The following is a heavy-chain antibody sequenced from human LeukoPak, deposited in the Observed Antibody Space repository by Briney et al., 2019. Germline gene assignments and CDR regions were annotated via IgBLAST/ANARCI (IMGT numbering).Heavy chain of an antibody. CDR3: AKHFSGLPGGSFDY. J-gene: IGHJ4*02. D-gene: IGHD2/OR15-2a*01. Sequence: PGGSLRLSCAASGFTISSYAMSWVRQAPGKGLEWVSGISASGGSTYYADSVKGRFTISRDNSKNTLYLQMNSLSAEDTALYYCAKHFSGLPGGSFDYWGQGTLVTVSS. CDR1: GFTISSYA. V-gene: IGHV3-23*01. CDR2: ISASGGST.